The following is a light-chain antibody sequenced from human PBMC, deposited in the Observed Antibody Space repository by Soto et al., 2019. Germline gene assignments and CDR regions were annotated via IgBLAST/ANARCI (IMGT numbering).Light chain of an antibody. CDR1: SGTTSNA. V-gene: IGLV4-69*01. J-gene: IGLJ2*01. CDR2: LNSDGSH. Sequence: QPVLTQSPSASASLGASVNLTCTLSSGTTSNAIAWHQQQPERGPRYLMKLNSDGSHSKGDGIPDRFSGSSSGAERYLTISSLQSEDEADYYCQTWGTGIVVFGGGTKLTVL. CDR3: QTWGTGIVV.